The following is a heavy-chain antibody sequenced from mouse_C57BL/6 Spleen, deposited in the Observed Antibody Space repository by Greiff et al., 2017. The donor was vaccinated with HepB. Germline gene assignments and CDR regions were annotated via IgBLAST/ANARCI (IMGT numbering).Heavy chain of an antibody. Sequence: EVQLQQSGPGLVKPSQSLSLTCSVTGYSITSGYYWNWIRQFPGNKLEWMGYISYDGSNNYNPSLKNRISITRDTSKNQFFLKLNSVTTEDTATYYCARDDYDEGPAWFAYWGQGTLVTVSA. CDR2: ISYDGSN. J-gene: IGHJ3*01. CDR1: GYSITSGYY. V-gene: IGHV3-6*01. CDR3: ARDDYDEGPAWFAY. D-gene: IGHD2-4*01.